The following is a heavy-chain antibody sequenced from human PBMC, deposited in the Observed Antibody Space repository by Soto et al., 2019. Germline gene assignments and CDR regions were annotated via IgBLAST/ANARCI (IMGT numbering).Heavy chain of an antibody. Sequence: QVQLVQSGAEVKKSGASVKVSCKASGYMFASFGISWVRQAPGQGLEGMGWISAYTGNTKYAQKVQDRVTMTIDTSTITAYIELRSLRSDDTAMYFCARDRSAYARNFDAFDFWGQGTMVTVSS. V-gene: IGHV1-18*04. CDR2: ISAYTGNT. J-gene: IGHJ3*01. D-gene: IGHD1-7*01. CDR1: GYMFASFG. CDR3: ARDRSAYARNFDAFDF.